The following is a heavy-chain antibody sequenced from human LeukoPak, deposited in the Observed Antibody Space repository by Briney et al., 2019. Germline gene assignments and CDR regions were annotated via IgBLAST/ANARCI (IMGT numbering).Heavy chain of an antibody. D-gene: IGHD1-26*01. J-gene: IGHJ4*02. CDR2: ISGGGGST. V-gene: IGHV3-23*01. CDR1: GFTFTSYS. Sequence: QPGGSLRLSCAASGFTFTSYSMNWVRQAPGKGLEWVSTISGGGGSTYYADSVKGRFTISRDNSKNTLYLQVNSLRAEDTAVYYCAKGGKWGVTPFDYWGQGTLVTVSS. CDR3: AKGGKWGVTPFDY.